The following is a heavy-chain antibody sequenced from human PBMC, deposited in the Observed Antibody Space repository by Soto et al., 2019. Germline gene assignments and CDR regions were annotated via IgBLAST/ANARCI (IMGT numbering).Heavy chain of an antibody. V-gene: IGHV4-39*01. Sequence: SETLSLTCTVSGGSISSSGYYWGWIRQPPGKGLELIGLISYSGSTYYSPSLKSRVTISTDTSKNQFSLRLTSMTAADTAVYFCSRGVNGNPSDYWGQGTLVTVSS. CDR1: GGSISSSGYY. CDR3: SRGVNGNPSDY. J-gene: IGHJ4*02. CDR2: ISYSGST. D-gene: IGHD3-10*01.